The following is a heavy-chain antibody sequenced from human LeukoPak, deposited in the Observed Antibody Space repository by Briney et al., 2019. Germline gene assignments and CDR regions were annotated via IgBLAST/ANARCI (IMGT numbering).Heavy chain of an antibody. CDR1: GGSISSSSYY. V-gene: IGHV4-39*02. J-gene: IGHJ4*02. CDR3: AREPPGY. CDR2: IYYSGST. Sequence: SETLSLTCTVSGGSISSSSYYWGWIRQPPGKGLEWIGSIYYSGSTYYNPSLKSRVTIPVDTSKNQFSLKLSSVTAADTAVYYCAREPPGYWGQGILVTVSS.